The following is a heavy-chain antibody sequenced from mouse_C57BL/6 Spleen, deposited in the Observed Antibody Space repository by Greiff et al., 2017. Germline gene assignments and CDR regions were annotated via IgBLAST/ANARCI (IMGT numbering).Heavy chain of an antibody. J-gene: IGHJ1*03. D-gene: IGHD1-1*01. V-gene: IGHV2-2*01. Sequence: QVQLQQSGPGLVQPSQSLSITCTVSGFSLTSYGVHWVRQSPGKGLEWLGVIWSGGSTDYNAAFISRLSISKDNSKSQVFFKMNSLQADDTAIYYCARKDYGSNFDVWGTGTTVTVSS. CDR1: GFSLTSYG. CDR3: ARKDYGSNFDV. CDR2: IWSGGST.